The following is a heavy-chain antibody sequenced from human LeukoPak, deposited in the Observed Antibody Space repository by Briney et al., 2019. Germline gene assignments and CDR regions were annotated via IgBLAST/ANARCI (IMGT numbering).Heavy chain of an antibody. D-gene: IGHD6-19*01. Sequence: PGGSLRFSCAASGFTLSSYPMSWVRQTPGKGLEWVSTIGAGGGATYYADSVKGRFTFSTDNSKNTLFLQMNSLKAEDTAVYYCAKGLAVSTSYFDSWGQGTLVTVSS. CDR3: AKGLAVSTSYFDS. CDR2: IGAGGGAT. J-gene: IGHJ4*02. V-gene: IGHV3-23*01. CDR1: GFTLSSYP.